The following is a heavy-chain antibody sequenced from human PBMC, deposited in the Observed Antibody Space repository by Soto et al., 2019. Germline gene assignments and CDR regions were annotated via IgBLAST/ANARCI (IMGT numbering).Heavy chain of an antibody. V-gene: IGHV3-33*01. CDR3: ASSLLSQDAFDI. Sequence: GGSLRLSCAASGFTFSSYGMHWVRQAPGKGLEWVAVIWYDGSNKYYADSVKGRFTISRDNSKNTLYLQMNSLRAEDTAVYYCASSLLSQDAFDIWGQGTMVTVSS. J-gene: IGHJ3*02. CDR1: GFTFSSYG. CDR2: IWYDGSNK. D-gene: IGHD3-10*01.